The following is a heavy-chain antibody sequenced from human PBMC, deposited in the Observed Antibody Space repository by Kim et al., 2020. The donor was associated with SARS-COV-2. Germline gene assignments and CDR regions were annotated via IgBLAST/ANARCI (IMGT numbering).Heavy chain of an antibody. CDR3: TTDRLPTYYYGSGSYFYQYYFDS. CDR1: GFTFSNAW. Sequence: GGSLRLSCAASGFTFSNAWMSWVRQAPGKGLEWVGRIKSKTDGGTTDYAAPVKGRFTISRDDSKNTLYLQMNSLKTEDTAVYYCTTDRLPTYYYGSGSYFYQYYFDSWGQGTLVTGSS. CDR2: IKSKTDGGTT. J-gene: IGHJ4*02. V-gene: IGHV3-15*01. D-gene: IGHD3-10*01.